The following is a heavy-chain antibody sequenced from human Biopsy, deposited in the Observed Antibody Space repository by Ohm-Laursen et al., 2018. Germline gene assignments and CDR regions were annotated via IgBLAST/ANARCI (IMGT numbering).Heavy chain of an antibody. CDR1: GDSIRNYY. D-gene: IGHD2/OR15-2a*01. V-gene: IGHV4-4*07. CDR2: IYPGGGT. Sequence: SDTLSLTCTVSGDSIRNYYWSWIRQAAGKGLEWIGRIYPGGGTIYNPSLKSRVTMSIDTSKNQFSLRLSSVTSADTAVYYCAREDYYTWFDPWGQGTLVTVSS. J-gene: IGHJ5*02. CDR3: AREDYYTWFDP.